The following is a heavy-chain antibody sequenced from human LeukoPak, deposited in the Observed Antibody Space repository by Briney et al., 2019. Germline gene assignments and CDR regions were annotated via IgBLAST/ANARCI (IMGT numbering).Heavy chain of an antibody. CDR2: IKHDGSDK. D-gene: IGHD3-16*01. V-gene: IGHV3-7*01. CDR3: VRGGGAFDI. CDR1: GFTFSSYA. Sequence: GGSLRLSCAASGFTFSSYAMSWVRQAPGKGLEWVANIKHDGSDKYYVDSVKGRLTISRDNAQNSLYLQMNSLRAEDTAVFYCVRGGGAFDIWGQGTMVTVSS. J-gene: IGHJ3*02.